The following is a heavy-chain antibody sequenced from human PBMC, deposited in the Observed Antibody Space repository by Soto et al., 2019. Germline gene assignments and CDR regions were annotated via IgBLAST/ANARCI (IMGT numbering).Heavy chain of an antibody. Sequence: TGGSLRLSCAASGFTFSSYGMHWVRQAPGKGLEWVAVISYDGSNKYYADSVKGRFTISRDNSKNTLYLQMNSLRAEDTAVYYCAKDLADCSGGSCYLWGYYYYGMDVWGQGTTVTVSS. CDR1: GFTFSSYG. CDR2: ISYDGSNK. D-gene: IGHD2-15*01. CDR3: AKDLADCSGGSCYLWGYYYYGMDV. V-gene: IGHV3-30*18. J-gene: IGHJ6*02.